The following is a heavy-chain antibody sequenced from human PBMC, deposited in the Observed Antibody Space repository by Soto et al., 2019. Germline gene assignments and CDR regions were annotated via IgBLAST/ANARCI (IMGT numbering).Heavy chain of an antibody. J-gene: IGHJ2*01. Sequence: EVQLLESGGGLVQPGGSLRLSCAASGFTFSSYAMSWVRQAPGKGLEWVSAISGSGGSTYYADSVKGRFTISRDNSKNTLYLQMNSLRAEDTAVYYCAKEGHWEYQLLFYSMDRYFDLWGRGTLVTVSS. D-gene: IGHD2-2*01. V-gene: IGHV3-23*01. CDR2: ISGSGGST. CDR1: GFTFSSYA. CDR3: AKEGHWEYQLLFYSMDRYFDL.